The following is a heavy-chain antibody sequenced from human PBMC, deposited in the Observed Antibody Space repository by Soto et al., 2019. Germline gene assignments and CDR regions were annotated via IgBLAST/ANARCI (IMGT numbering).Heavy chain of an antibody. CDR1: GGTFSSYA. D-gene: IGHD4-17*01. CDR3: ARESPGVGDYGVDYFDY. V-gene: IGHV1-69*06. J-gene: IGHJ4*02. CDR2: IIPIFGTA. Sequence: QVQLVQSGAEVKNPGSSVKVSCKASGGTFSSYAISWVRQAPGQGLEWMGGIIPIFGTANYAQKFQGRVTITADKSTSTAYMELSSLRSEDTAVYYCARESPGVGDYGVDYFDYWGQGTLVTVSS.